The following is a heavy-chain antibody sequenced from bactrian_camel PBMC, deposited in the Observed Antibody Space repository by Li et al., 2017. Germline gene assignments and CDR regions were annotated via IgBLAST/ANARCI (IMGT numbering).Heavy chain of an antibody. Sequence: HVQLVESGGGLVQPGGSLRLSCSAGGSTSMYWWMGWVRQTPGKGLEWVSTIHSDGRNTYYADSVKGRFTISRDNLQNTVYLQMNSLKSEDTALYYCVRGNSAWHFTDSGPGTQVTVS. CDR1: GSTSMYWW. D-gene: IGHD2*01. CDR2: IHSDGRNT. V-gene: IGHV3S6*01. J-gene: IGHJ4*01. CDR3: VRGNSAWHFTD.